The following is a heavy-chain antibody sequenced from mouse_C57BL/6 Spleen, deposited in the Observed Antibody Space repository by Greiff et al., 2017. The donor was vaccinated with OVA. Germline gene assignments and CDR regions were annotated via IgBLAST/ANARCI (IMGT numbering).Heavy chain of an antibody. J-gene: IGHJ2*01. V-gene: IGHV1-82*01. Sequence: QLQQSGPELVKPGASVKISCKASGYAFSSSWMNWVKQRPGKGLEWIGRIYPGDGDTNYNGKFKGKATLTADKSSSTAYMQLSSLTSEDSAVYFCARWGGYYYFDYWGQGTTLTVSS. CDR1: GYAFSSSW. CDR2: IYPGDGDT. D-gene: IGHD2-3*01. CDR3: ARWGGYYYFDY.